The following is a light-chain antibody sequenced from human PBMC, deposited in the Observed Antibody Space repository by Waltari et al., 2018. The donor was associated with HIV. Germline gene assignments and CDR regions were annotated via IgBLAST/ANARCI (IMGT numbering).Light chain of an antibody. Sequence: EIVLTQSPGTLSLSPVERVTLSCRASQSVPANYVAWYQKKPAQAPRLLIYAASSRATGSPDRFSGGGSGTDFTLTINSLEPEDFAVYFCQQYGSSLFTFGPGTKVDLK. CDR3: QQYGSSLFT. V-gene: IGKV3-20*01. CDR1: QSVPANY. J-gene: IGKJ3*01. CDR2: AAS.